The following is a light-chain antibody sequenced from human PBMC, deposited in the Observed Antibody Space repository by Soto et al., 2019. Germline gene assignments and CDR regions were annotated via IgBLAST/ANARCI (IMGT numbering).Light chain of an antibody. V-gene: IGKV3-20*01. CDR3: QQYGRSPWT. J-gene: IGKJ1*01. Sequence: EIVLTQSPGTLSLSPGERATLSCRASQSLRSSLAWYQQKPGQAPRLLIYGASTRATDVPDRFSGSGSGTDFTLTISRLEPEDFAVYYCQQYGRSPWTFGQGTKV. CDR2: GAS. CDR1: QSLRSS.